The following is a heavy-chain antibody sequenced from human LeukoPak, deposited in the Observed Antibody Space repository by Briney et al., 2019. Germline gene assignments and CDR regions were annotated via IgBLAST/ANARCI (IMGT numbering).Heavy chain of an antibody. V-gene: IGHV4-34*01. CDR3: ARGSRAHYGSGSYYKGGYFQH. CDR2: INRSGST. D-gene: IGHD3-10*01. CDR1: GGSFSGYH. Sequence: PSETLSLTCAVYGGSFSGYHWSWIRQPPGKGLEWIGEINRSGSTNYNPPLKSRVTISVDTSKNQFSLKLSSVTAADTAVYYCARGSRAHYGSGSYYKGGYFQHWGQGTLVTVSS. J-gene: IGHJ1*01.